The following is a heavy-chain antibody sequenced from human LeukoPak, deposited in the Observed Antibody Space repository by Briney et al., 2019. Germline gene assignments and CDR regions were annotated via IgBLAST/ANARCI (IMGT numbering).Heavy chain of an antibody. V-gene: IGHV3-30*18. J-gene: IGHJ4*02. Sequence: PGRSLRHSCAASGFTFSWYGMHGVRQAPAKGLEWVAAISYDGSKKEYADSVKGRFTISRDHSKNTLYLQMNSLRDEDTAVYYCAKDQFMEWLFYFDYWGQGTLVTVSS. CDR3: AKDQFMEWLFYFDY. D-gene: IGHD3-3*01. CDR1: GFTFSWYG. CDR2: ISYDGSKK.